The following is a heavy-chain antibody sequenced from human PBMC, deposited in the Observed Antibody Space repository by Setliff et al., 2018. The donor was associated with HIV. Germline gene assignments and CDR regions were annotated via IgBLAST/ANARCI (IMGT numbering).Heavy chain of an antibody. V-gene: IGHV4-61*01. Sequence: SETLSLTCTVSGDSVSSRSYYWSWIRQPPGKGLEWIGYIYYSRRTKYNPSLKSRVTISVDTSKNQFSLKLSSVTAADTAVYYCARVSITYWYSIPRDYYYYMDVWGEGTTVTVSS. D-gene: IGHD2-8*02. J-gene: IGHJ6*03. CDR1: GDSVSSRSYY. CDR2: IYYSRRT. CDR3: ARVSITYWYSIPRDYYYYMDV.